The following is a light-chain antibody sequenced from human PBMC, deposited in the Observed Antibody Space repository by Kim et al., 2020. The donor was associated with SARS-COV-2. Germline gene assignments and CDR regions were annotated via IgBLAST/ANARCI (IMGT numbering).Light chain of an antibody. CDR3: QVWDSSSDHGGV. V-gene: IGLV3-21*04. J-gene: IGLJ3*02. CDR2: YDS. Sequence: SYELTQPPSVSVAPGKTARITCGGNNIGSKSVHWYQQKPGQAPVLVIYYDSDRPSGIPERFSGSNSGNTATLTISRVEAGDEADYYCQVWDSSSDHGGVF. CDR1: NIGSKS.